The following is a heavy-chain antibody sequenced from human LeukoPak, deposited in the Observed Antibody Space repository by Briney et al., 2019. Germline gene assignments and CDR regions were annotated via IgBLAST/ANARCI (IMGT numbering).Heavy chain of an antibody. CDR3: ARSGGQGFDY. D-gene: IGHD2-15*01. CDR2: ISTDGSTT. CDR1: GFTFSSYW. Sequence: GGSLRLSCAASGFTFSSYWMHWVRQAPGKGLVWVSRISTDGSTTTYADSVKGRFTISRDNAENTLYLQMNSLRAEDTAVYYCARSGGQGFDYWGQGTLVTVSP. V-gene: IGHV3-74*01. J-gene: IGHJ4*02.